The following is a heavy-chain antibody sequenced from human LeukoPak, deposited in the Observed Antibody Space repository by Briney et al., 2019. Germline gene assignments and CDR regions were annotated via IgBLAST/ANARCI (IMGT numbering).Heavy chain of an antibody. CDR2: IYYSGST. D-gene: IGHD6-19*01. Sequence: SETLSLTCTVSGGSISSYYWSWIRQPPGKGLEWIGYIYYSGSTNYNPFLKSRVTISVDTSKNQFSLKLSSVTAADTAVYYCARVPVAAAGIAVAGAYYYYGMDVWGQGTTVTVSS. J-gene: IGHJ6*02. CDR3: ARVPVAAAGIAVAGAYYYYGMDV. CDR1: GGSISSYY. V-gene: IGHV4-59*01.